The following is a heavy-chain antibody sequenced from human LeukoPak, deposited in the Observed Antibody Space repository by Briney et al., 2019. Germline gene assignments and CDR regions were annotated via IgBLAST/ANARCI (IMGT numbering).Heavy chain of an antibody. CDR3: ASSNYDFWSGYYTGWYFDY. CDR2: IYYSGRT. J-gene: IGHJ4*02. Sequence: SETLSLTCSVSGGSISSYYWSWIRQPPGKGLEWIGYIYYSGRTNYNPSLKSRVTISVDTSKNQFSLKLSSVTAADTAVYYCASSNYDFWSGYYTGWYFDYWGQGTLVTVSS. CDR1: GGSISSYY. D-gene: IGHD3-3*01. V-gene: IGHV4-59*01.